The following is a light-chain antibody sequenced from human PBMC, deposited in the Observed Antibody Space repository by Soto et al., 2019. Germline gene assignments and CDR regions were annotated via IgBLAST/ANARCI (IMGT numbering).Light chain of an antibody. CDR1: QSISSY. Sequence: DIQMTQSSSPLSASVGDRVTITCRASQSISSYLNWYQQKPGKAPKLLIYAASSLQGGVPSRLSGSGSGTDFTLTISSLQPEDFATYYCQQSYSTPYTFGGGTKVDIK. CDR3: QQSYSTPYT. J-gene: IGKJ4*01. V-gene: IGKV1-39*01. CDR2: AAS.